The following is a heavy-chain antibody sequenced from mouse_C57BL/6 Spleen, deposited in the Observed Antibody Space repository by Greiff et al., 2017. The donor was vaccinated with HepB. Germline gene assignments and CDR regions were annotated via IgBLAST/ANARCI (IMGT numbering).Heavy chain of an antibody. J-gene: IGHJ1*03. V-gene: IGHV1-50*01. CDR1: GYTFTSYW. Sequence: QVQLQQPGAELVKPGASVKLSCKASGYTFTSYWMQWVKQRPGQGLEWIEEIDPSDSYTNYNQKFKGKATLTVDTSSSTAYMQLSSLTSEDSAVYDCATWATVVAKGGYFDVWGTGTTVTVSS. CDR3: ATWATVVAKGGYFDV. CDR2: IDPSDSYT. D-gene: IGHD1-1*01.